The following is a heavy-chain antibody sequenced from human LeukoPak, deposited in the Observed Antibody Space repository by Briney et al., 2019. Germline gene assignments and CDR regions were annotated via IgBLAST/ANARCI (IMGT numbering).Heavy chain of an antibody. V-gene: IGHV1-2*02. Sequence: GASVKVSCKASGYTFTVYYLHWVRQAPGQGLEWMGCVNPSSGDTNYAQKFQGSVTMTRDTSISTVYMELSRLRSDDTAVYYCARASGSYWWFDSWGQGTLVTVSS. J-gene: IGHJ5*01. D-gene: IGHD1-26*01. CDR3: ARASGSYWWFDS. CDR2: VNPSSGDT. CDR1: GYTFTVYY.